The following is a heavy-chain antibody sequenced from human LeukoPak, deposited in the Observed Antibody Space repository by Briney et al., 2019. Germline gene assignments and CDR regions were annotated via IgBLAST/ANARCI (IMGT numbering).Heavy chain of an antibody. J-gene: IGHJ4*02. Sequence: PSETLSLTCTVSGDSISSYYWSWIRQPPGKGLEWIGYTYTSGGTNYIPSLKGRVTISIDTSKNQFSLKLSSVTVADSAVYYCARLTRLSTSPDRYYLDYWGQGTLVTVSS. CDR2: TYTSGGT. CDR1: GDSISSYY. V-gene: IGHV4-4*09. D-gene: IGHD6-6*01. CDR3: ARLTRLSTSPDRYYLDY.